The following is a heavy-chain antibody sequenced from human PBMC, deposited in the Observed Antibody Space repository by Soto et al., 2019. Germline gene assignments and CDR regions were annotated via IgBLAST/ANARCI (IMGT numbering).Heavy chain of an antibody. CDR2: ISAYNGNT. J-gene: IGHJ4*02. Sequence: RASVKVSCKASGYTFTSYGISWVRQAPGQGLEWMGWISAYNGNTNYAQKLQGRVTMTTDTSTSTAYMELRSLRSDDTAVYYCARVSFLVLMVYAIDDSDYWGQGTLVTVSS. CDR3: ARVSFLVLMVYAIDDSDY. CDR1: GYTFTSYG. V-gene: IGHV1-18*01. D-gene: IGHD2-8*01.